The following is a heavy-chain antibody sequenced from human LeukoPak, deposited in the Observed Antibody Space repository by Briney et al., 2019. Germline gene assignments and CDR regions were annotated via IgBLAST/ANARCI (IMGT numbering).Heavy chain of an antibody. CDR3: AKALSTETTYRSLFDY. J-gene: IGHJ4*02. Sequence: PGGSLRLSCAASGFTFSSYAMSWVRQAPGKGLEWVSAISGSGGSTYYADSVKGRFTISRDNSKNTLYLQMNSLRAEDTAVYYCAKALSTETTYRSLFDYWGQGTLVTVSS. D-gene: IGHD1-1*01. CDR1: GFTFSSYA. V-gene: IGHV3-23*01. CDR2: ISGSGGST.